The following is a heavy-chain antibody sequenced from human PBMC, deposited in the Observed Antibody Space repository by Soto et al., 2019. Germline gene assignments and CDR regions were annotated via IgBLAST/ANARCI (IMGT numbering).Heavy chain of an antibody. CDR3: AKNYYYGWGSYLFDY. CDR1: GFTFSSYA. J-gene: IGHJ4*02. V-gene: IGHV3-30*18. Sequence: QVQLVESGGGVVQPGRSLRLSCAASGFTFSSYAMHWVRQAPGKGLEWVAAISFDGSEKYHADSVKGRFTISRDKSKKTLSLQMNSLRAEDTAIYYCAKNYYYGWGSYLFDYWGQGALVTVSS. D-gene: IGHD3-10*01. CDR2: ISFDGSEK.